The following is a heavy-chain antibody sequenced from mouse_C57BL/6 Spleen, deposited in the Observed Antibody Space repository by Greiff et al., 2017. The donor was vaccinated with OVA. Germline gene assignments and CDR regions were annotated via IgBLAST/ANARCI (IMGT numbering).Heavy chain of an antibody. CDR1: GFTFSDYG. CDR2: ISSGSSTI. J-gene: IGHJ3*01. Sequence: DVQLVESGGGLVKPGGSLKLSCAASGFTFSDYGMHWVRKAPEKGLEWVAYISSGSSTIYNADTVKGRFTISRDNAKNTLFLQMTSLRSEDTAMYYCARDYGGSLFAYWGQGTLVTVSA. CDR3: ARDYGGSLFAY. D-gene: IGHD1-1*01. V-gene: IGHV5-17*01.